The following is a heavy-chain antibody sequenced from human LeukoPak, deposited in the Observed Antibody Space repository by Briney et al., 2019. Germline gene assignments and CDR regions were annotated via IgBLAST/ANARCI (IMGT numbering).Heavy chain of an antibody. Sequence: GGSLRLSCAASGSTFSSYSMNWVRQAPGKGLEWVSSISSSSSYIYYADSVKGRFTISRDNAKNSLYLQMNSLRAEDTAVYYCARDPSIAARPVDYWGQGTLVTVSS. CDR1: GSTFSSYS. D-gene: IGHD6-6*01. CDR3: ARDPSIAARPVDY. CDR2: ISSSSSYI. J-gene: IGHJ4*02. V-gene: IGHV3-21*01.